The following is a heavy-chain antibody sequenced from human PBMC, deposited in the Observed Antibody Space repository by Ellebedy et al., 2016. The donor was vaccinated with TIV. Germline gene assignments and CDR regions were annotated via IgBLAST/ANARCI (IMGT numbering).Heavy chain of an antibody. J-gene: IGHJ6*02. CDR3: ARGEVVVIPAAMQILSLDV. V-gene: IGHV1-18*04. Sequence: AASVKVSCKASGYTFSRYGIAWVRQAPGQGLEWMGWISADNGHTNYPQKFQGRVTMTTDTSTNTGYMELRSLRSDDTAVYYCARGEVVVIPAAMQILSLDVWGLGTSVIVSS. CDR1: GYTFSRYG. CDR2: ISADNGHT. D-gene: IGHD2-2*01.